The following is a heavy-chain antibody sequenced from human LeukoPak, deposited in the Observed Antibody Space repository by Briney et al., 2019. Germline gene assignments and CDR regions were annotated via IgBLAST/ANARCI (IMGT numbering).Heavy chain of an antibody. D-gene: IGHD3-10*01. CDR3: AKGEKLLLWFGELSTFDP. CDR1: GGSISSSSYY. V-gene: IGHV4-39*01. J-gene: IGHJ5*02. Sequence: SETLSLTCTVSGGSISSSSYYWGWICQPPGKGLEWIGSIYYSGSTYYNPSLKSRVTISVDTSKDQFSLKLSSVTAADTAVYYCAKGEKLLLWFGELSTFDPWGQGTLVTVSS. CDR2: IYYSGST.